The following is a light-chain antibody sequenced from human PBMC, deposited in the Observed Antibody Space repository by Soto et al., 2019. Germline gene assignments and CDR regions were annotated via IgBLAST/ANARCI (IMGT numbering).Light chain of an antibody. V-gene: IGKV1-39*01. CDR2: ATS. CDR3: QQTYSTPQT. Sequence: DIQMTQSPSSLSASVGDRVTITCRASQSISRYSNWYQQKPGKAPKLLIYATSTLQSGVPSRFSGSGSGTDFTLTISSLQPEDFATYYCQQTYSTPQTFGQGTKV. J-gene: IGKJ1*01. CDR1: QSISRY.